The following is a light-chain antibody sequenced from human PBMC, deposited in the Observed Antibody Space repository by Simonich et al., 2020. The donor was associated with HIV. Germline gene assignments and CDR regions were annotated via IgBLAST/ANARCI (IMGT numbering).Light chain of an antibody. CDR1: QSVSSN. V-gene: IGKV3-15*01. Sequence: EIVMTQSPATLSVSPGERATLSCRYSQSVSSNLAWYQQKFGQAPRLLIYGASTRATGIPARFSGSGSGTEFTLTISSLQSEDFVAYYCQQYNNWPWTFGQGTKVEIK. CDR3: QQYNNWPWT. CDR2: GAS. J-gene: IGKJ1*01.